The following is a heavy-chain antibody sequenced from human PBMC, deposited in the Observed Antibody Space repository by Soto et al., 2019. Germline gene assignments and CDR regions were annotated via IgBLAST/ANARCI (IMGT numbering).Heavy chain of an antibody. J-gene: IGHJ4*02. CDR3: ARAARPTKFLVYGSGSYYRFDY. D-gene: IGHD3-10*01. CDR2: IIPIFGTA. Sequence: SVKVSCKASGGTFSSYAISWVRQAPGQGLEWMGGIIPIFGTANYAQKFQGRVTITADESTSTAYMELSSLRSEDTAVYYCARAARPTKFLVYGSGSYYRFDYRAQGTLVTVSS. CDR1: GGTFSSYA. V-gene: IGHV1-69*13.